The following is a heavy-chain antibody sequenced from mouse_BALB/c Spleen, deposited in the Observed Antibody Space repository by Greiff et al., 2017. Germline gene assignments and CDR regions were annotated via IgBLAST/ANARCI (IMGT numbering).Heavy chain of an antibody. CDR1: GYTFTSYW. D-gene: IGHD2-1*01. J-gene: IGHJ1*01. CDR3: TRGGGNYVYFDV. CDR2: IYPGSGST. V-gene: IGHV1S22*01. Sequence: LQQPGSELVRPGASVKLSCKASGYTFTSYWMHWVKQRPGQGLEWIGNIYPGSGSTNYDEKFKSKATLTVDTPSSTAYMQLSSLTSEDSAVYYCTRGGGNYVYFDVWGAGTTVTVSS.